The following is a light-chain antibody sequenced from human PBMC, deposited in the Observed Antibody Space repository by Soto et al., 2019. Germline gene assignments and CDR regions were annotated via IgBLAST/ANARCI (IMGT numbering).Light chain of an antibody. J-gene: IGLJ1*01. CDR2: AHT. CDR1: KSNIGSGYD. CDR3: QSYDSTLSTSYV. Sequence: QAVVTQPPSVSGAPGQRVTISCTGSKSNIGSGYDVNWYQQLPGSAPKLLIYAHTNRPSGVPDRFSGSRSGPSASLTITGLQAEDEADYYCQSYDSTLSTSYVFGTGTKLTVL. V-gene: IGLV1-40*01.